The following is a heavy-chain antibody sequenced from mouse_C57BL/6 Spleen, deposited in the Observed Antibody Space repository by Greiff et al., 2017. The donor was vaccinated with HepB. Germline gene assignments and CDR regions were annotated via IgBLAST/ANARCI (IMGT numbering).Heavy chain of an antibody. CDR2: ISSGGSYT. J-gene: IGHJ1*03. V-gene: IGHV5-6*01. CDR3: ARRGSRGVGWYFDV. CDR1: GFTFSSYG. Sequence: EVQLVESGGDLVKPGGSLKLSCAASGFTFSSYGMSWVRQTPDKRLEWVATISSGGSYTYYPDSVKGRFTISRDNAKNTLYLQMSSLKSEDTAMYYCARRGSRGVGWYFDVWGTGTTVTVSS. D-gene: IGHD1-1*01.